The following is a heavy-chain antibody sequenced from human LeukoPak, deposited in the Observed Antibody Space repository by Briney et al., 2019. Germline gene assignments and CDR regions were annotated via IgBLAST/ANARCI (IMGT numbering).Heavy chain of an antibody. CDR2: ISSSGSTI. CDR1: GFTFSSYE. D-gene: IGHD2-2*01. V-gene: IGHV3-48*03. Sequence: PGGSLRFSCAASGFTFSSYEMNWVRQAPGKGLEWVSYISSSGSTIYYADSVKGRFTISRDNAKNSLYLQMNSLRAEDTAVYYCAREGVVVPMDVWGKGTTVTVSS. J-gene: IGHJ6*04. CDR3: AREGVVVPMDV.